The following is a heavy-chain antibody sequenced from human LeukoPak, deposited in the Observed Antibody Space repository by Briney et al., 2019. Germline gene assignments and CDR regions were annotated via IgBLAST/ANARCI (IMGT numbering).Heavy chain of an antibody. D-gene: IGHD3-9*01. J-gene: IGHJ6*03. V-gene: IGHV3-53*01. CDR2: IYSGGST. CDR1: GFTGSSNY. Sequence: GGSLRLSCAASGFTGSSNYMSWVRQAPGKGLEWVSVIYSGGSTYYADSVKGRFTISRDNSKNTLYLQMNSLRAEDTAVYYCARAVGTGILTGNGAYYYYMDVWGKGTTVTVSS. CDR3: ARAVGTGILTGNGAYYYYMDV.